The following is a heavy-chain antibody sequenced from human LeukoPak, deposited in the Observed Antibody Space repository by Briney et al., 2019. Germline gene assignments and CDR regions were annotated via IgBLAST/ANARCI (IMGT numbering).Heavy chain of an antibody. CDR1: GFTFSSYG. V-gene: IGHV3-30*18. Sequence: GRSLRLSCAASGFTFSSYGMHWVRQAPGKGLEWVAVISYDGSNKYYADSVKGRFTISRDNSKNTLYLQMNSLRAEDTAVYYCAKQLRYFDWLSAFDYWGQGTLVTVSS. D-gene: IGHD3-9*01. CDR2: ISYDGSNK. CDR3: AKQLRYFDWLSAFDY. J-gene: IGHJ4*02.